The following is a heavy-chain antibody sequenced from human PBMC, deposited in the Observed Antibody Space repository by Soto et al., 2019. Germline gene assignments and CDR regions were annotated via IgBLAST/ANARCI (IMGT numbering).Heavy chain of an antibody. D-gene: IGHD4-17*01. V-gene: IGHV1-2*02. CDR2: INPNSGGT. Sequence: ASVKVSCKASGYTFTGYYTHWVRQAPGQGLEWMGWINPNSGGTNYAQKFQGRVTMTRDTSISTAYMELSRLRSDDTAVYYCATDSPMTRVATGGYNWFAPCGEGSRVTVSS. CDR3: ATDSPMTRVATGGYNWFAP. CDR1: GYTFTGYY. J-gene: IGHJ5*02.